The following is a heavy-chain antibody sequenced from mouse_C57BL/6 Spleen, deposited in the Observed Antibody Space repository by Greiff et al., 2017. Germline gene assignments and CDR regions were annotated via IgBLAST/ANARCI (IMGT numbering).Heavy chain of an antibody. CDR1: GFSFNTYA. D-gene: IGHD1-1*01. CDR2: IRSKSNNYAT. Sequence: EVQLVQSGGGLVQPKGSLKLSCAASGFSFNTYAMHWVRQAPGKGLEWVARIRSKSNNYATYYADSVKDRFTNSRADSESMLYLQMNNLKTEDTAIYYCLRPSTVGYAMDYWGQGTSVTVSS. J-gene: IGHJ4*01. CDR3: LRPSTVGYAMDY. V-gene: IGHV10-1*01.